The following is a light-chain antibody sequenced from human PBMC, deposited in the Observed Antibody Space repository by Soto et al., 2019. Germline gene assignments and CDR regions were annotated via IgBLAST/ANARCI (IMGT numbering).Light chain of an antibody. CDR3: QQSYSNRWT. CDR2: AAS. CDR1: QSISSY. Sequence: DIEITQSPSSLSASVGDRVTITCRASQSISSYLNWYQQKPGKAPKILIYAASSLQSGVPSRFSGSGSGTDFTLTISSLQPEDFSTYYCQQSYSNRWTFGQGTKVDIK. J-gene: IGKJ1*01. V-gene: IGKV1-39*01.